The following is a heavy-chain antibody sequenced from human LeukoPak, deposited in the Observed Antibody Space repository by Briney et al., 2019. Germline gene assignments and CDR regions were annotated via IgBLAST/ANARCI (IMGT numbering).Heavy chain of an antibody. Sequence: PGGSLRLSCATSGFIFSSYWMCWVRQAPGKGLEWVANIKQDGSEKYYVDSVKGRFTISRDNAKNSLYLQMNSLRAEDTAVYYCIKNWQQLVPGYWGQGTLVTVSS. V-gene: IGHV3-7*01. CDR3: IKNWQQLVPGY. CDR2: IKQDGSEK. D-gene: IGHD6-13*01. CDR1: GFIFSSYW. J-gene: IGHJ4*02.